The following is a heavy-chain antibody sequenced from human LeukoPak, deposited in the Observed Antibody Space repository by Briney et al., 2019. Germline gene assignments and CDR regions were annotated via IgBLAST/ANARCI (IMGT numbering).Heavy chain of an antibody. CDR2: IKEDGGQK. Sequence: GGSLRLSCVVSGFTFSEYWMTWVRQAPGKGLEWVANIKEDGGQKHYVDSVKGRFTIFRDNAKNTLYLQMDSLRAEDTAGYYCARGGDKNVMGGQGTLVTVSS. CDR3: ARGGDKNVM. V-gene: IGHV3-7*03. CDR1: GFTFSEYW. D-gene: IGHD3-10*01. J-gene: IGHJ4*02.